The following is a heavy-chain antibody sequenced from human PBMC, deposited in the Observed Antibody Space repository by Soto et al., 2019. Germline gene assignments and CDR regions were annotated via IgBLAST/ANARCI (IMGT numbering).Heavy chain of an antibody. D-gene: IGHD6-19*01. V-gene: IGHV3-23*01. CDR1: GFTFSTCA. CDR2: ISDTSGST. Sequence: EVQLLDSGGGLVQPGGSLRLSCAASGFTFSTCAMTWVRQAPGKGLEWVSGISDTSGSTYYADSVKGRFTISRDNSKNTLYLQMNSLKAEDTAVYYCAKDRWYSSGWYNYYGMDVWGQGTTVTVSS. J-gene: IGHJ6*02. CDR3: AKDRWYSSGWYNYYGMDV.